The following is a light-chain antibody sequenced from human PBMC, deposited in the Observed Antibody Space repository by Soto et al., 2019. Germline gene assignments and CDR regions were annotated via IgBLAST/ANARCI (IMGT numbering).Light chain of an antibody. CDR1: SSNIGSHT. V-gene: IGLV1-44*01. Sequence: QSVLTQPPSASGTPGQRVTIPCSGSSSNIGSHTVNWYQQLPGTAPKLLVYSSNQRPSGVPDRFSGSKSVTSASLAISGLQSEDEADYYCAAWDGSLNGVVFVGGTKLTVL. J-gene: IGLJ2*01. CDR3: AAWDGSLNGVV. CDR2: SSN.